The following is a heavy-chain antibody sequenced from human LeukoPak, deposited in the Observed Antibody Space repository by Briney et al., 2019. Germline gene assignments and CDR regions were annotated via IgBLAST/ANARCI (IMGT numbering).Heavy chain of an antibody. D-gene: IGHD3-10*01. CDR3: ARGGITMVRGPTVFDY. J-gene: IGHJ4*02. CDR1: GGSFSGYY. CDR2: INHSGST. V-gene: IGHV4-34*01. Sequence: SETLSLTCAVYGGSFSGYYWSWIRQPPGKGLEWIGEINHSGSTNYNPSLKSRVTISVDTSKNQFSLKLSSVTAADTAVYYCARGGITMVRGPTVFDYWGQGTLVTVSS.